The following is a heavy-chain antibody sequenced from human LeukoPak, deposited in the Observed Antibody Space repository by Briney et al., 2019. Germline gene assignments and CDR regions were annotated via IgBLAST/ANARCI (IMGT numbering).Heavy chain of an antibody. D-gene: IGHD6-19*01. V-gene: IGHV5-51*01. Sequence: GESLKISCKGSGYSFTSYRIGWVRQMPGKGLEWMGIIYPGDSDTRYSPSFQGQVTISADKSISTAYLQWSSLKASDTAMYYCARPSIAVAGYSEGFDYWGQGTLVTVSS. CDR1: GYSFTSYR. J-gene: IGHJ4*02. CDR3: ARPSIAVAGYSEGFDY. CDR2: IYPGDSDT.